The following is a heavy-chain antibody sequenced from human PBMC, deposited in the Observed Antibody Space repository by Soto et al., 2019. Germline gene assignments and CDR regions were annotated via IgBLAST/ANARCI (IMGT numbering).Heavy chain of an antibody. CDR2: ISSSSSTI. J-gene: IGHJ5*02. D-gene: IGHD6-13*01. Sequence: VGSLRLSCAASGFTFSSYSMNWVRQAPGKGLEWVSYISSSSSTIYYADSVKGRFTISRDNAKNSLYPQMNSLRAEDTAVYYCARHPERIAEIGWFDPWGQGTLVTVS. CDR1: GFTFSSYS. CDR3: ARHPERIAEIGWFDP. V-gene: IGHV3-48*01.